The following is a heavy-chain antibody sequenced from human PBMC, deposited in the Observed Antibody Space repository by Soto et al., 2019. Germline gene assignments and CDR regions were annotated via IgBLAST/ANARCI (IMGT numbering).Heavy chain of an antibody. V-gene: IGHV1-69*06. CDR3: ARGNKGPGHYGPGSQGWYGP. CDR2: IIPVTDTP. J-gene: IGHJ5*02. CDR1: GGTFSSHA. D-gene: IGHD3-10*01. Sequence: SVKVSCKVSGGTFSSHAINWLRQAPGQGLEWMGVIIPVTDTPNNAEKFQGRVTITADKSTTTVYMDLSSLTFDDTAVYFCARGNKGPGHYGPGSQGWYGPWGQGTLVTV.